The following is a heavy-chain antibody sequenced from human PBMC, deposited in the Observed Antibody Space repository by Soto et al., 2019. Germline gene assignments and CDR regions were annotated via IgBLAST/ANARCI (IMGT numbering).Heavy chain of an antibody. V-gene: IGHV1-3*01. Sequence: QVQLVQSGAEVKKPGASVKVFCKASGYTFTDYAIHWVRQAPGQRLELMGWIAPGNGNTKYSQNFQGRVTITRDTSATTASMELSSLRSEDTAVYYCAKGSRMWTPDYWGQGTLVTVSS. CDR3: AKGSRMWTPDY. CDR2: IAPGNGNT. J-gene: IGHJ4*02. D-gene: IGHD2-21*01. CDR1: GYTFTDYA.